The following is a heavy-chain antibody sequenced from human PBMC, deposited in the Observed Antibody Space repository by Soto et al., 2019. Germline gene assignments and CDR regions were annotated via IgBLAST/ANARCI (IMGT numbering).Heavy chain of an antibody. J-gene: IGHJ5*02. CDR3: AKDGPSYGSGTDP. V-gene: IGHV3-23*01. CDR1: GFTFSSYA. CDR2: ISGSGGST. Sequence: RLVGSLRLSCAASGFTFSSYAMSWVRQAPGKGLEWVSAISGSGGSTYYADSVKGRFTISRDNSKNTLYLQMNSLRAEDTAVYYCAKDGPSYGSGTDPWGQGTLVTVSS. D-gene: IGHD3-10*01.